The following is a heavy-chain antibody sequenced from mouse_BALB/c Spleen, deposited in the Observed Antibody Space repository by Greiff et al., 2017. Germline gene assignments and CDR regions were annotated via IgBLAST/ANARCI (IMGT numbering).Heavy chain of an antibody. V-gene: IGHV2-6-4*01. D-gene: IGHD4-1*01. CDR2: IWGGGST. CDR3: ARGGLTVSWYFDV. CDR1: GFSLSRYS. Sequence: VQVVESGPGLVAPSQSLSITCTVSGFSLSRYSVHWVRQPPGKGLEWLGMIWGGGSTDYNSALKSRLSISKDNSKSQVFLKMNSLQTDDTAMYYCARGGLTVSWYFDVWGAGTTVTVSS. J-gene: IGHJ1*01.